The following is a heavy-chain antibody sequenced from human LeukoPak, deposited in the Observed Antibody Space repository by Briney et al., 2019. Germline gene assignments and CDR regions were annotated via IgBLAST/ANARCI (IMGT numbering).Heavy chain of an antibody. D-gene: IGHD4-17*01. CDR2: IYYSGST. J-gene: IGHJ4*02. CDR1: GGSISSYY. Sequence: SETLSLTCTVSGGSISSYYWSWIRQPPGKGLEWIGYIYYSGSTNYNPSLKSRVTISVDTSKNQFSLKLSSVTAADTAVYYCARDYGDFFDYWGQGTLATVSS. V-gene: IGHV4-59*01. CDR3: ARDYGDFFDY.